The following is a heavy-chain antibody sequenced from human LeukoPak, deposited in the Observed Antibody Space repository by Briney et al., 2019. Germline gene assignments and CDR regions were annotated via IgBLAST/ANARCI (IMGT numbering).Heavy chain of an antibody. CDR1: GFTFSTST. J-gene: IGHJ4*02. CDR2: ISGSTGST. CDR3: AKGPYRSSWYYFDY. V-gene: IGHV3-23*01. D-gene: IGHD6-13*01. Sequence: GGSLRLSCAASGFTFSTSTMHWVRQAPGKGLEWVSAISGSTGSTYYADSVKGRFTTSRDNSKNTLYMQMNSLRAEDTARYYCAKGPYRSSWYYFDYWGQGTLVTVSS.